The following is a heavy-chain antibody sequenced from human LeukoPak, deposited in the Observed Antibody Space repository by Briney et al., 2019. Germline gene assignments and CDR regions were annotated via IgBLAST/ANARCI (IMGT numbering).Heavy chain of an antibody. CDR3: AKDHGYSGYVFDY. CDR2: ISGSGGST. Sequence: GGSLRLSCAASGFTFSSYSMNWVRQAPGKGLEWVSAISGSGGSTYYADSVKGRFTISRDNSKNTLYLQMNSLRAEDTAVYYCAKDHGYSGYVFDYWGQGTLVTVSS. V-gene: IGHV3-23*01. CDR1: GFTFSSYS. J-gene: IGHJ4*02. D-gene: IGHD5-12*01.